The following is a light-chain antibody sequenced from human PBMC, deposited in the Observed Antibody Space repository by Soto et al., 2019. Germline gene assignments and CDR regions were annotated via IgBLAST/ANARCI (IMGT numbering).Light chain of an antibody. CDR3: SSYTSSSLYV. V-gene: IGLV2-14*01. J-gene: IGLJ1*01. CDR1: SSDVGGYNY. CDR2: DVS. Sequence: QSVVTQPASVSASPGQSITISCTGTSSDVGGYNYVSWYQQHPGKAPKLMIYDVSNRPSGVSNRFSGSKSGNTASLTISGLQAEDEADYYCSSYTSSSLYVFGTGTKVTVL.